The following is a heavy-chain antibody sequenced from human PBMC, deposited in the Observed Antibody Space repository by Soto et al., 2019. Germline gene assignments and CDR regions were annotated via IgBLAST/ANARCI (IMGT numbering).Heavy chain of an antibody. CDR3: ARRAPEHHTMVRGLVD. CDR2: IYHSGST. V-gene: IGHV4-4*02. J-gene: IGHJ4*02. D-gene: IGHD3-10*01. Sequence: QVQLQESGPGLVKPSGTLSLTCAVSGGSISSSNWWSWVRQPPGKGLEWIGEIYHSGSTNYNPSLKRRLTISVDKSKNQFSLKLSSVTAADTAVYYCARRAPEHHTMVRGLVDWGQGTLVTVSS. CDR1: GGSISSSNW.